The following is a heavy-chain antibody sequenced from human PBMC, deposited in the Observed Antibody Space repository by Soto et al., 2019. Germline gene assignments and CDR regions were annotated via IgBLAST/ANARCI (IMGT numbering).Heavy chain of an antibody. Sequence: GTLPLTCPVSGGSLSSSSYYWGWIRQPPGKGLEWIGSLSSSGRTCYNPSLKSRATLAVDTSKNQFSLKRSSVTAADTAVYYCARLLSYGSGSYYLYYYYCLDVWCQGTTV. D-gene: IGHD3-10*01. CDR3: ARLLSYGSGSYYLYYYYCLDV. CDR2: LSSSGRT. J-gene: IGHJ6*02. V-gene: IGHV4-39*01. CDR1: GGSLSSSSYY.